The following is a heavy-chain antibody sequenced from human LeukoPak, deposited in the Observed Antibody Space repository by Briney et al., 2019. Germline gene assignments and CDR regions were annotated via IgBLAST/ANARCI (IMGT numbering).Heavy chain of an antibody. V-gene: IGHV4-59*01. CDR3: ARGYGSRRDTFDI. Sequence: SETLSLTCTVSGGSITTYYWSWIRQPPGKGLEWIGYMYYSGSTNYNPSLKSRVTISVDTSKNQFSLKLSSVTAADTAVYYCARGYGSRRDTFDIWGQGTMVTVSS. CDR2: MYYSGST. CDR1: GGSITTYY. D-gene: IGHD3-10*01. J-gene: IGHJ3*02.